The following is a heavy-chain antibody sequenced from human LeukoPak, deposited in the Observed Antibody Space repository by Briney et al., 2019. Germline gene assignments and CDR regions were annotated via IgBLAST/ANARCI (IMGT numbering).Heavy chain of an antibody. CDR1: GGSISSNNYY. V-gene: IGHV4-39*01. CDR3: ARHLPYSSSSYFNY. D-gene: IGHD6-6*01. CDR2: IFYSGNT. J-gene: IGHJ4*02. Sequence: SETLSLTCTVSGGSISSNNYYWGWISQPPGKGLVWIGSIFYSGNTYYNPSLKSRVTLSVDASKNQFSLKLSSVTAADTAVYYCARHLPYSSSSYFNYWGQGTLVTVSS.